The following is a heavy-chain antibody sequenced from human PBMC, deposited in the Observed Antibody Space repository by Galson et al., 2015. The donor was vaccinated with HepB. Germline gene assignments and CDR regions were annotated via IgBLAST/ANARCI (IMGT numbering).Heavy chain of an antibody. CDR3: AKGMTSAAPGSLDY. CDR1: GFTFSRHA. Sequence: SLRLSCAASGFTFSRHALSWVRQAPGKGLEWVSAISGSGSATYCADSVKGRFTISRDNSKSTLYLQMNSLRAEDTAVYYCAKGMTSAAPGSLDYWGQGTLVTVSS. J-gene: IGHJ4*02. CDR2: ISGSGSAT. V-gene: IGHV3-23*01. D-gene: IGHD6-13*01.